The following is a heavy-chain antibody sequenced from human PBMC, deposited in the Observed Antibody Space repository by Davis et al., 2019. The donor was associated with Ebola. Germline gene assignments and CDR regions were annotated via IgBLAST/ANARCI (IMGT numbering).Heavy chain of an antibody. D-gene: IGHD3-22*01. CDR1: GGSIRRYY. CDR2: IYYSGFT. Sequence: MPSETLSLTCTVSGGSIRRYYLSWIRQAPGKGLEWIGYIYYSGFTNYNPSLKSRVTISVDMSKNQFSLRLTSVTAADTGMYYCARDYYDSNGYLYYFDSWGQGTLVTVSS. V-gene: IGHV4-59*12. J-gene: IGHJ4*02. CDR3: ARDYYDSNGYLYYFDS.